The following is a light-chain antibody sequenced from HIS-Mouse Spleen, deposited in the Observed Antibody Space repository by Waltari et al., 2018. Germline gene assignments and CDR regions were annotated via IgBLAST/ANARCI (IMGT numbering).Light chain of an antibody. CDR1: QAISSY. J-gene: IGKJ1*01. V-gene: IGKV1-8*01. CDR2: AAS. CDR3: QQYYSYPWT. Sequence: AIRMTQSPSSLSASTGDRVTITCRASQAISSYLAWYQQKPGKAPKPLIYAASTLQSGVPSRFSGSGAGTDFTLTISCLKSEDFATYCCQQYYSYPWTFGQGTKVEIK.